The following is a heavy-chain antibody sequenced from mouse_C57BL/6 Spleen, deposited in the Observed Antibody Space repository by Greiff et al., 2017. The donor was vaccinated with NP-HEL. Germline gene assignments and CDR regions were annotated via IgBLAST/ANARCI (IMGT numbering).Heavy chain of an antibody. J-gene: IGHJ2*01. CDR3: ARLDYYGSSSYYFDY. CDR1: GYTFTSYW. CDR2: IDPSDSYT. V-gene: IGHV1-50*01. Sequence: QVQLQQPGAELVKPGASVKLSCKASGYTFTSYWMQWVKQRPGQGLEWIGEIDPSDSYTNSNQKFKGKATLTVDTSSSTAYMQLSSLTSEDSAVYYCARLDYYGSSSYYFDYWGQGTTLTVSS. D-gene: IGHD1-1*01.